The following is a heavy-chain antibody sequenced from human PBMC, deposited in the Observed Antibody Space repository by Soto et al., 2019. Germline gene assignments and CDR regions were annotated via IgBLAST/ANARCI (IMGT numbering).Heavy chain of an antibody. CDR1: GGTFNIYN. V-gene: IGHV1-69*01. CDR2: ILPIFGTT. D-gene: IGHD7-27*01. CDR3: ARDETGDSYYYYYGMDV. J-gene: IGHJ6*02. Sequence: QVQLVQSGAEVKKPGSSVKVSCKASGGTFNIYNINWVRQAPGQGLEWMGGILPIFGTTNYAQRFQGRLTIIADDSTSTAYMELSSLRFEDTAVYYCARDETGDSYYYYYGMDVWGQGTTVTVTS.